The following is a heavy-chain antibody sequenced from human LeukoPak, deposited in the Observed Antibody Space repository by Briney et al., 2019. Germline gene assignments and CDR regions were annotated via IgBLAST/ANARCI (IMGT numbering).Heavy chain of an antibody. CDR1: GGSISSSKYY. D-gene: IGHD1-1*01. CDR2: IYFSGST. CDR3: ARQLEGKVVISLDGFDI. Sequence: SETQSLTCTVSGGSISSSKYYWGWVRQSPGKGLEWIGSIYFSGSTYYNPSLQSRVTISVDTSKRQFSLELNLVTAADTALYYCARQLEGKVVISLDGFDIWGQGTMVTVSS. J-gene: IGHJ3*02. V-gene: IGHV4-39*01.